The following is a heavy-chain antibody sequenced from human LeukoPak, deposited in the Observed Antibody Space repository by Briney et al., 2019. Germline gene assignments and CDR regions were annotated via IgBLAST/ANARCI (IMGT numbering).Heavy chain of an antibody. CDR2: IYSGGST. CDR1: GFTVSSNY. Sequence: GGSLRLSCAASGFTVSSNYMSWVRPAPGKGLEWGSVIYSGGSTYYADSVKGRFTISRDNSKNTLYLQMNSLRAEDTAVYYCARDVLDSSGYYFEPSNWGQGTLVTVSS. V-gene: IGHV3-53*01. D-gene: IGHD3-22*01. J-gene: IGHJ4*02. CDR3: ARDVLDSSGYYFEPSN.